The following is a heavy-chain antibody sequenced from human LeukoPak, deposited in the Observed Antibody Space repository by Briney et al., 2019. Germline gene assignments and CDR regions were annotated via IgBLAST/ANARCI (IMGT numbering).Heavy chain of an antibody. D-gene: IGHD2-21*02. V-gene: IGHV1-18*04. J-gene: IGHJ4*02. CDR2: ISIYNGNT. CDR3: ASNPRGDSWTFDY. Sequence: ASVKVSCKASGYTLSSYGVNWVRQAPGQGLEWMGWISIYNGNTEYAQILQGRVTMTTDTSTSTVYMELTSLSSDDTAVYYCASNPRGDSWTFDYWGQGTLVTVSS. CDR1: GYTLSSYG.